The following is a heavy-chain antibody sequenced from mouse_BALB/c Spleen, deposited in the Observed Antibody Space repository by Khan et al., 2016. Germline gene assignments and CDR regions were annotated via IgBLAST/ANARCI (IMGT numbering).Heavy chain of an antibody. CDR2: INTYTGEP. J-gene: IGHJ1*01. D-gene: IGHD1-1*01. CDR3: ARYRYYYGSSKYFDV. V-gene: IGHV9-3-1*01. Sequence: QIQLVQSGPELKKPGETVKISCKASGYTFTNYGMNWVKQAPGKDLKWMGWINTYTGEPTYADDFMGRFAFSLETSASTAYLQINNLRNEDTATYCCARYRYYYGSSKYFDVWGAGTTVTVSS. CDR1: GYTFTNYG.